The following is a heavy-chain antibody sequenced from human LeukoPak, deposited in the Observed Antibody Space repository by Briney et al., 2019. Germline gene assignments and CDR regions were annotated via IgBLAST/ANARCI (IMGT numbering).Heavy chain of an antibody. V-gene: IGHV3-30*04. D-gene: IGHD3-16*01. J-gene: IGHJ4*02. CDR2: ISYDGSNK. CDR1: GFTFSSYA. CDR3: ARELRWGYCFDY. Sequence: GGSLRLSCAASGFTFSSYAMHWVRQAPGKGLEWVAVISYDGSNKYYADSVKGRFTISRDNSKNTPYLQMNSLRAEDTAVYYCARELRWGYCFDYWGQGTLVTVSS.